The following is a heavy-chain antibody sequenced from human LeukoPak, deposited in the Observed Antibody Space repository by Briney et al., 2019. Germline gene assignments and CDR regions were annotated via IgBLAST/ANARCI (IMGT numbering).Heavy chain of an antibody. Sequence: GGSLRLSCAASGFTFSSYSMNWVRQAPGKGLEWVSSISSGSSYIYYADSMKGRFTISRDNAKNSLYLQMNSLRAEDTAVYYCARASSQRILVFDAFDIWGQGTMVTVSS. J-gene: IGHJ3*02. CDR2: ISSGSSYI. CDR3: ARASSQRILVFDAFDI. D-gene: IGHD6-6*01. V-gene: IGHV3-21*01. CDR1: GFTFSSYS.